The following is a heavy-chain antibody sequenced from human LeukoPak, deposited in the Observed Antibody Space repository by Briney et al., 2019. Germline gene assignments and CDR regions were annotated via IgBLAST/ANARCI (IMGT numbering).Heavy chain of an antibody. CDR3: VRYCNGGSCYRAAFDV. Sequence: GGSLRLSCAASGFTFSDYGMYWVRQAPGKGLEWVVLIWYDGGKKYYTDSVRGRFTISRDNSKNTLYLQMNSLRAEDTAVYYCVRYCNGGSCYRAAFDVWGPGTMVTVSS. CDR1: GFTFSDYG. V-gene: IGHV3-33*01. D-gene: IGHD2-15*01. J-gene: IGHJ3*01. CDR2: IWYDGGKK.